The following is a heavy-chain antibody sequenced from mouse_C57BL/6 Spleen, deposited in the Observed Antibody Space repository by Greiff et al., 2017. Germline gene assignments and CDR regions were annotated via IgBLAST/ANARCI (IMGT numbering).Heavy chain of an antibody. D-gene: IGHD4-1*01. J-gene: IGHJ4*01. CDR2: INPSTGGT. CDR1: GYSFTGYY. CDR3: ARTGRDYYAMDY. Sequence: EVQLVESGPELVKPGASVKISCKASGYSFTGYYMNWVKQSPEKSLEWIGEINPSTGGTTYNQKFKAKATLTVDKSSSTAYMQLKSLTSEDSAVYYCARTGRDYYAMDYWGQGTSVTVSS. V-gene: IGHV1-42*01.